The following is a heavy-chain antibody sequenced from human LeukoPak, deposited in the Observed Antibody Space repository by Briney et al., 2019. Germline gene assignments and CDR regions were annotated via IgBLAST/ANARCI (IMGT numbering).Heavy chain of an antibody. Sequence: PSETLSLTCAVYGGSLSGYYWSWIRQPPGKGLEWGGEINHSGSTNYNPSLKSRVTISEDTSKNQLSLKRSSMTAADTAVYYCARQWLVSPLFDYWGQGPLVTVSS. D-gene: IGHD6-19*01. V-gene: IGHV4-34*01. CDR3: ARQWLVSPLFDY. J-gene: IGHJ4*02. CDR1: GGSLSGYY. CDR2: INHSGST.